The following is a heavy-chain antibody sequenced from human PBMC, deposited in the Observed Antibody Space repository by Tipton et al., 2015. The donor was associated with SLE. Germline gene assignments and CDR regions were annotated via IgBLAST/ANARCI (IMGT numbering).Heavy chain of an antibody. J-gene: IGHJ6*02. D-gene: IGHD1-26*01. CDR2: ISGGGDST. V-gene: IGHV3-23*01. CDR1: GFTFSSYA. Sequence: SLRLSCAASGFTFSSYAMSWVRQAPGKGLEWVSPISGGGDSTYCADSVKGRFTISRDNSKNTLYLQMNSLRPEDTAVYYCARPRSGVGTTPYDMDVWGQGTTVTVSS. CDR3: ARPRSGVGTTPYDMDV.